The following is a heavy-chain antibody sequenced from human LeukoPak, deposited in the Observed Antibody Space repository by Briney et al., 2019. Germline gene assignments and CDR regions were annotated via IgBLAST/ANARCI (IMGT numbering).Heavy chain of an antibody. CDR2: ISYDGSNK. CDR3: AKDLYLTGYSFDY. Sequence: GGSLRLSCAASGFAFSSYEMNWVRQAPGKGLEWVAVISYDGSNKYYADSVKGRFTISRDNSKNTLYLQMNSLRAEDTAVYYCAKDLYLTGYSFDYWGQGTLVTVSS. J-gene: IGHJ4*02. CDR1: GFAFSSYE. D-gene: IGHD3-9*01. V-gene: IGHV3-30*18.